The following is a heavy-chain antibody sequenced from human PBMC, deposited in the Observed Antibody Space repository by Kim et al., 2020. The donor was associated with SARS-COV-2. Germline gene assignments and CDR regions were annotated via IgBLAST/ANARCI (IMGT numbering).Heavy chain of an antibody. Sequence: GGSLRLSCAASGFTFSSYAMSWVRQAPGKGLEWVSAISGSGGSTYYADSVKGRFTISRDNSKNTLYLQMNSLRAEDTAVYYCAKAIFQGGYDQYNWFDPWGQGTLVTVSS. CDR1: GFTFSSYA. V-gene: IGHV3-23*01. J-gene: IGHJ5*02. CDR3: AKAIFQGGYDQYNWFDP. D-gene: IGHD5-12*01. CDR2: ISGSGGST.